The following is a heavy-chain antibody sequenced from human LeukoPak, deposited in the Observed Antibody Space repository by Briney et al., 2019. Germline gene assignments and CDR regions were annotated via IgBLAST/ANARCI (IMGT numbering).Heavy chain of an antibody. J-gene: IGHJ3*02. Sequence: PSETLSLTCTVSGGSISSYSWNWIRQPPGKGLEWVGYIYNSGSTSYYPSLKSRVSISVDTSKNQFSLTLSSVTAADTAVHYCARVYYDFWSGYSLIAFDIWGQGTIVTVSS. CDR1: GGSISSYS. CDR2: IYNSGST. CDR3: ARVYYDFWSGYSLIAFDI. V-gene: IGHV4-59*01. D-gene: IGHD3-3*01.